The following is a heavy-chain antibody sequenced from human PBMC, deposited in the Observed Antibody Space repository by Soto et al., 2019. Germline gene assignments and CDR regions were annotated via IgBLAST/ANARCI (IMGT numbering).Heavy chain of an antibody. J-gene: IGHJ4*02. CDR3: ARTGVGYCSGGSCYSPYFDY. Sequence: QVQLQQWGAGLLKPSETLSLTCAVYGGSFSGYYWSWIRQPPGKGLEWIGEINHSGSTNYNPSLKSRFTISVDTSKNQFSLKLSSVTAADTAVYYCARTGVGYCSGGSCYSPYFDYWGQGTLVTVSS. CDR1: GGSFSGYY. V-gene: IGHV4-34*01. D-gene: IGHD2-15*01. CDR2: INHSGST.